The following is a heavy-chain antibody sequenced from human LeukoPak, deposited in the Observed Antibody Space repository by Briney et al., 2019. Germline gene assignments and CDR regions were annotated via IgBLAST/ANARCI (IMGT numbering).Heavy chain of an antibody. J-gene: IGHJ4*02. CDR1: GYTFTSYG. Sequence: ASVKVSCKASGYTFTSYGISWVRQAPGQGLEWMGWISAYNGNTNYAQKLQGRVTMTTDTSTSTAYMELRSLRSDDTAVYYCARVTGIMITFGEVTWYTWGDYWGQGTLVTVSS. D-gene: IGHD3-16*01. CDR2: ISAYNGNT. CDR3: ARVTGIMITFGEVTWYTWGDY. V-gene: IGHV1-18*01.